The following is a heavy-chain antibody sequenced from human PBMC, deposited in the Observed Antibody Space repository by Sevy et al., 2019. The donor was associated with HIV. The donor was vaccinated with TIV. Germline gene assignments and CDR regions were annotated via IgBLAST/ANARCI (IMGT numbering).Heavy chain of an antibody. CDR1: GFTFSSYW. CDR3: ARETYYYDTSGYFLSYYFDF. D-gene: IGHD3-22*01. CDR2: IKQDGNEK. Sequence: GGSLRLSCAASGFTFSSYWMSWVRQAPGKGLEWVANIKQDGNEKYYVDSMKGRLTISRDNAKNSLFLLMNSLRAEDTAVYYCARETYYYDTSGYFLSYYFDFWGQGTLVTVSS. V-gene: IGHV3-7*01. J-gene: IGHJ4*02.